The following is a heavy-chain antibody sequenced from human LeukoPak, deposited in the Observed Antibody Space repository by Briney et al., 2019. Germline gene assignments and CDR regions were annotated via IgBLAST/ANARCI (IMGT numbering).Heavy chain of an antibody. J-gene: IGHJ4*02. Sequence: SETLSLTCTVSGGSIISYYWSWIRQPPGKGLEWIGYIYYSGSTNYNPSLKSRVTISVDTSKNQFSLKLSSVTAADAAVYYCARQPHPRGYFDYWGQGTLVTVSS. CDR2: IYYSGST. D-gene: IGHD3-16*01. CDR3: ARQPHPRGYFDY. CDR1: GGSIISYY. V-gene: IGHV4-59*08.